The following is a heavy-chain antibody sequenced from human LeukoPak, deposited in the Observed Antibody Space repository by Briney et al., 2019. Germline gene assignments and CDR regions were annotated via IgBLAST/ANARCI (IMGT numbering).Heavy chain of an antibody. V-gene: IGHV4-59*02. J-gene: IGHJ3*02. CDR2: IYYSGST. D-gene: IGHD3-3*01. CDR3: ARTQGYDFWSGYDDAFDI. Sequence: IPSETLSLTCTVSGGSVSSYYWSWIRQPPGKGLEWIGHIYYSGSTNYNPSLKSRVTISVDTSKNQFSLKLSSVTAADTAVYYCARTQGYDFWSGYDDAFDIWGQGTMVTVSS. CDR1: GGSVSSYY.